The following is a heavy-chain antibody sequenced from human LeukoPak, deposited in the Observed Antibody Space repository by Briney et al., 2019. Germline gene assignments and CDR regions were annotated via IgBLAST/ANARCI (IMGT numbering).Heavy chain of an antibody. V-gene: IGHV3-21*01. CDR3: ARDRGSGWFPY. Sequence: GGSLRLSCAASGFTFTSYAMSWVRQAPAKGLEWVSSISSSSSYIYYADSVKGRFTISRDNAKNSLYLQMNSLRAEDTAVYFCARDRGSGWFPYWGQGTLVTVFS. D-gene: IGHD6-19*01. J-gene: IGHJ4*02. CDR1: GFTFTSYA. CDR2: ISSSSSYI.